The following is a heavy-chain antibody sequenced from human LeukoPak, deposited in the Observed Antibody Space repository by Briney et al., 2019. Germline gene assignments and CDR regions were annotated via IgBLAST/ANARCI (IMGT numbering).Heavy chain of an antibody. Sequence: SETLSLTCAVYGGSFSGYYWSWIRQPPGKGLEWIGEINHSGSTNYNPSLKSRVTISVDTSKNQFSLKLSSVTAADTAVYYCARSGYSYGADAFDIWGQGTMVTVSS. D-gene: IGHD5-18*01. V-gene: IGHV4-34*01. CDR3: ARSGYSYGADAFDI. CDR1: GGSFSGYY. CDR2: INHSGST. J-gene: IGHJ3*02.